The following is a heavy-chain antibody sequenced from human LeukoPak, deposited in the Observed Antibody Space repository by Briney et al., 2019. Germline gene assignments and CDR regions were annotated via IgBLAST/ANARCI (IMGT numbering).Heavy chain of an antibody. J-gene: IGHJ4*02. CDR1: GYSISSGYY. CDR2: IYHSGST. Sequence: PSETLSLTCTVSGYSISSGYYWGWIRQPPGKGLEWIGNIYHSGSTYYNPSLKSRVTISVDTSRNQFSLKLSSVTAADTAVYFCARAVDYLDYWGQGTLVTVSS. CDR3: ARAVDYLDY. V-gene: IGHV4-38-2*02.